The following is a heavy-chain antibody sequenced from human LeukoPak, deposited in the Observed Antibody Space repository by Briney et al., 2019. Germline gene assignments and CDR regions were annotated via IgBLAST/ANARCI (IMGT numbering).Heavy chain of an antibody. Sequence: SETLSLTCTISGGSISTYYWSWVRQPPGKGLEWIGYIYYSGGTNYNPSLKSRVSISIDTSKNQFSLKLSSVTAADTAVYYCARGGWYVDYWGHESLVTVSS. CDR3: ARGGWYVDY. J-gene: IGHJ4*01. CDR1: GGSISTYY. V-gene: IGHV4-59*08. CDR2: IYYSGGT. D-gene: IGHD6-19*01.